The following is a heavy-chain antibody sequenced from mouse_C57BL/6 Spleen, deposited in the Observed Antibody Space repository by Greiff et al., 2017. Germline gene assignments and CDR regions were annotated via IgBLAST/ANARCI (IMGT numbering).Heavy chain of an antibody. D-gene: IGHD2-5*01. Sequence: QVQLKESGAELARPGASVKLSCKASGYTFTSYGISWVKQRTGQGLEWIGEIYPRSGNTYYNEKFKGKATLTADKSSSTAYMELRSLTSEDSAVYFCARRAYYSNLLLAMDYWGQGTSVTVSS. V-gene: IGHV1-81*01. CDR1: GYTFTSYG. J-gene: IGHJ4*01. CDR2: IYPRSGNT. CDR3: ARRAYYSNLLLAMDY.